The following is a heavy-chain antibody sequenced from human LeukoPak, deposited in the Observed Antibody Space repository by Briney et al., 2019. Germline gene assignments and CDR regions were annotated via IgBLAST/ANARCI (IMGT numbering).Heavy chain of an antibody. V-gene: IGHV1-69*13. D-gene: IGHD4-23*01. CDR3: ARGWLAETTVVTPYNY. J-gene: IGHJ4*02. Sequence: SVKVSCKASGGSFSTCAISWVRRAPGQGLEWMGGIIPIFGTANYAQKFQDRVTITAVESMSTVYMELSSLRSEDTAVYYCARGWLAETTVVTPYNYWGQGTLVTVSS. CDR2: IIPIFGTA. CDR1: GGSFSTCA.